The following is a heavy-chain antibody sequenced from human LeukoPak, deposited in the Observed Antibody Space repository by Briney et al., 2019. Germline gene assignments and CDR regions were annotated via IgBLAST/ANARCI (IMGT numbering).Heavy chain of an antibody. Sequence: KSSETLSLTCTVSGGSISSYYWSWIRQPPGKGLEWIGYIHYTGSTSYNPSLKSRVTMSVDTSKNQFSLKLSSVTAADTAVYYCARGGYCSGGRCYGGDYWGQGTLVTVSS. CDR3: ARGGYCSGGRCYGGDY. CDR1: GGSISSYY. CDR2: IHYTGST. J-gene: IGHJ4*02. V-gene: IGHV4-59*01. D-gene: IGHD2-15*01.